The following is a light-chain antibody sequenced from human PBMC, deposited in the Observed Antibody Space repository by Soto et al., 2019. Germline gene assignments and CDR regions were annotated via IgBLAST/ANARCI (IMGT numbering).Light chain of an antibody. CDR3: QSYDSTLGARYV. J-gene: IGLJ1*01. CDR1: SSNIGAGYD. Sequence: QSVLTQPPSVSGAPGQRVTISCPGSSSNIGAGYDVHWYQQRPGTAPKLLIFGNINRPSGVPDRISGSKSGTSASLAITGLQXEDEGDYYCQSYDSTLGARYVFGTGTKVTV. V-gene: IGLV1-40*01. CDR2: GNI.